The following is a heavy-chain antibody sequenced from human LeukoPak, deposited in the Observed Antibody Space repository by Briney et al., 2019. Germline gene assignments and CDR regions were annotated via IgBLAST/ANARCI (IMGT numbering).Heavy chain of an antibody. CDR2: TSFDGSDN. V-gene: IGHV3-30*04. CDR1: GFTFSSYA. J-gene: IGHJ4*02. Sequence: PGRSLRLSCAASGFTFSSYAMHWVRQAPGKGLKWVAVTSFDGSDNYYADSVKGRFTISRDDAKNLLYLDMNSLRAEDTAVYYCARGHTAVTRHFDFWGQGTLVTVSS. CDR3: ARGHTAVTRHFDF. D-gene: IGHD4-17*01.